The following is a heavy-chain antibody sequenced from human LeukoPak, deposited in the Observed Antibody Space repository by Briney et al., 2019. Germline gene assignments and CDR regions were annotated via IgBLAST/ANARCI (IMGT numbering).Heavy chain of an antibody. V-gene: IGHV4-30-2*01. CDR1: GGSISSGGSY. CDR3: ARGEAARTHYFDY. Sequence: SQTLSLTCTVSGGSISSGGSYWSWIRQPPGKGLEWIGYIYHTGSSYYNPSLKSRVTISVDRSKNQFSLNLSSVTAADTAVYYCARGEAARTHYFDYWGQGTLVTVSS. CDR2: IYHTGSS. D-gene: IGHD6-13*01. J-gene: IGHJ4*02.